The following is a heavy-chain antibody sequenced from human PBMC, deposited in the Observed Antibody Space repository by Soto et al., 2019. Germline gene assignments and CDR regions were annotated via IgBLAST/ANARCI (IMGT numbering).Heavy chain of an antibody. CDR2: IIPILGTG. CDR3: AREEGSYNRGPFPFYHMAV. J-gene: IGHJ6*03. CDR1: GGTFTSET. Sequence: QVQLVQSGPEVKKSGSSVKVSCKLSGGTFTSETISWVRQAPGQGLEWMGRIIPILGTGNYAQKFQGRITITEENSTKPGYMKLSSLTSGDTAVYFGAREEGSYNRGPFPFYHMAVWGNGTTVTV. V-gene: IGHV1-69*08. D-gene: IGHD1-1*01.